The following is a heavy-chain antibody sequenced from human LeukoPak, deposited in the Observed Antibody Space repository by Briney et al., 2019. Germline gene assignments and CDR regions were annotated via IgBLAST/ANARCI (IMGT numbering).Heavy chain of an antibody. D-gene: IGHD1-14*01. J-gene: IGHJ3*02. CDR1: GGSISSYY. V-gene: IGHV4-59*01. CDR3: AANLPGNTFHI. CDR2: IYYSGRT. Sequence: PSETLSLTCSVSGGSISSYYWSWIRQPPGKGLEWIGYIYYSGRTSYNPSLKSRVTISVDTSKNQFSLRLSSVTAADTAVYYCAANLPGNTFHIWGQGTMVTVSS.